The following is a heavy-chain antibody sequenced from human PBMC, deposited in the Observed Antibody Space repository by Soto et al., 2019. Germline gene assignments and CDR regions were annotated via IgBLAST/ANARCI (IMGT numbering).Heavy chain of an antibody. Sequence: QVLLQESGPGLVQPSGTLSLSCVVSGVSIGSNYYWGWVRQSPGKGLEWLGDMSHIGSVNYNPALKSRVTISMEKSQNQFSLKLNSVTDADTAVYYCARSLGWYAIDYWGQGTLVIVSS. J-gene: IGHJ4*02. CDR2: MSHIGSV. D-gene: IGHD6-19*01. CDR3: ARSLGWYAIDY. V-gene: IGHV4-4*02. CDR1: GVSIGSNYY.